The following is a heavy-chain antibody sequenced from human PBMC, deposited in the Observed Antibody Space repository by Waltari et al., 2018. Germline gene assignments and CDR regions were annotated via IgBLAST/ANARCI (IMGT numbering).Heavy chain of an antibody. CDR3: ARSRSGGSPMDV. V-gene: IGHV3-30-3*01. CDR2: ISYDGSNK. CDR1: GFTFSSYA. D-gene: IGHD2-15*01. J-gene: IGHJ6*04. Sequence: QVQLVESGGGVVQPGRSLRLSCAASGFTFSSYAMHWVRQAPGKGLEWVAVISYDGSNKYYADSVKSRFTISRDNSKNTLYLQMNSLRAEDTAVYYCARSRSGGSPMDVWGKGTTVTVSS.